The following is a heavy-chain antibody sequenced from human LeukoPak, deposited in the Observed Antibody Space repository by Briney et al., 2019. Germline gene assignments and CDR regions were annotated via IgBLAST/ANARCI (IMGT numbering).Heavy chain of an antibody. CDR3: ARDRYLTIHFDY. Sequence: GGSLRLSCAASGFTFSSYAMHWVRQAPGKGLEWVAVISYDGSNKYYADSVKGRFTISRDNSKNTLYLQMNSLRAEDTAVYYCARDRYLTIHFDYRGQGTLVTVSS. D-gene: IGHD3-10*01. CDR1: GFTFSSYA. V-gene: IGHV3-30-3*01. J-gene: IGHJ4*02. CDR2: ISYDGSNK.